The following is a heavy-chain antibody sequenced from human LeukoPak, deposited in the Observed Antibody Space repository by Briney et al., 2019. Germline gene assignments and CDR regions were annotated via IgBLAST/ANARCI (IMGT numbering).Heavy chain of an antibody. CDR3: AKMDRGDSGSYYVGY. V-gene: IGHV1-69*06. J-gene: IGHJ4*02. CDR2: IIPIFGTA. D-gene: IGHD1-26*01. Sequence: ASVKVSCKASGGTFSSYAISWVRQAPGQGLEWMGGIIPIFGTANYAQKFQGRVTITADKSTSTAYMELSSLRAEDTAVYYCAKMDRGDSGSYYVGYWGQGTLVTVSS. CDR1: GGTFSSYA.